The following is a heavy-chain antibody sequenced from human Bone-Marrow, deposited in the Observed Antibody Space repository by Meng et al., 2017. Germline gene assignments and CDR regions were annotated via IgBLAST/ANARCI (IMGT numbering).Heavy chain of an antibody. CDR1: GYTFPDYW. D-gene: IGHD6-13*01. V-gene: IGHV1-2*06. J-gene: IGHJ4*02. Sequence: QVRLVQCGAEVKKPGASVKVSCKASGYTFPDYWLHWVRRAPGQGLEWMGRINPKSGDTHYAQRFQGRVTMTGDTSISTAYMELSGLRSDDTAMYYCARDEDISAAGKLFGDYWGQGTLVTVSS. CDR3: ARDEDISAAGKLFGDY. CDR2: INPKSGDT.